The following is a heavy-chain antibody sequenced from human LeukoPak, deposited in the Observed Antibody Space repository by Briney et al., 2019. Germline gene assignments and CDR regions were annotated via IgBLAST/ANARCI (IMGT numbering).Heavy chain of an antibody. Sequence: PGRSLRLSCAASGFTFSRYGMHWVRQAPGKGLEWVAVISYDGSHKSYADSVKGRFTISRDNSKSTLYLQMNSLRGEDTAVYYCAKVLYYDSSGSSDYYYGMDVWGQGTSVTVSS. D-gene: IGHD3-22*01. V-gene: IGHV3-30*18. CDR3: AKVLYYDSSGSSDYYYGMDV. J-gene: IGHJ6*02. CDR2: ISYDGSHK. CDR1: GFTFSRYG.